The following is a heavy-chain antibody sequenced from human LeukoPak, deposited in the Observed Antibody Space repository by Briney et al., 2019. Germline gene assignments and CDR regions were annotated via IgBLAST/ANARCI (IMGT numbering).Heavy chain of an antibody. CDR3: AAHPHCSSTSCYPYYYYYYMDV. Sequence: ASVKVSCKASGYTFTSYGISWVRQAPGQGLEWMGWISAYNGNTNHAQKLQGRVTMTTDTSTSTAYMELRSLRSDDTAVYYCAAHPHCSSTSCYPYYYYYYMDVWGKGTTVTVSS. D-gene: IGHD2-2*01. J-gene: IGHJ6*03. CDR2: ISAYNGNT. V-gene: IGHV1-18*01. CDR1: GYTFTSYG.